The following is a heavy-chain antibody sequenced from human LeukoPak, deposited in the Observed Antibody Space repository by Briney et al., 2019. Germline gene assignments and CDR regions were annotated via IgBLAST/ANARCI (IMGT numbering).Heavy chain of an antibody. V-gene: IGHV3-21*01. J-gene: IGHJ6*03. CDR3: ARKSDLEWLLSYDYYMDV. D-gene: IGHD3-3*01. Sequence: GGSLRLSCAASGFTFSSYSMNWVRQAPGKGLEWVSSISSSSSYIYYADSVKGRFTISRDNAKNSLYLQMNSLRAEDTAVYYRARKSDLEWLLSYDYYMDVWGKGTTVTVSS. CDR2: ISSSSSYI. CDR1: GFTFSSYS.